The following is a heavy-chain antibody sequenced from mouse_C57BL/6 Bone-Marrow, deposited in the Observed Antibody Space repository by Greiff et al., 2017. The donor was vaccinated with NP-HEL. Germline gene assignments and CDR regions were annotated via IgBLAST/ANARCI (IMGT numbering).Heavy chain of an antibody. CDR1: GYTFTSYW. CDR3: ARYYGSSYVGY. J-gene: IGHJ2*01. Sequence: QVQLQQPGAELVRPGTSVKLSCKASGYTFTSYWMHWVKQRPGQGLEWIGVIDPSDSYTNYNQKFKGKATLTGDTSSSTAYMQLSSLTSEDSAVYYCARYYGSSYVGYWGQGTTLTVSS. V-gene: IGHV1-59*01. D-gene: IGHD1-1*01. CDR2: IDPSDSYT.